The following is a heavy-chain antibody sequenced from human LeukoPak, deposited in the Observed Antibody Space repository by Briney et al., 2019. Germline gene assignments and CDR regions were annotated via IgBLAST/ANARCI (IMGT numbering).Heavy chain of an antibody. Sequence: ASVKVSCKASGYTFTSYYMHWVRQAPGQGLEWMGIINPSGGSTSYAQKFQARVTMTRDTSTSTVYMELSSLRSEDTAVYYCARDRNVLRYFDWLPRDAFDIWGQGTMVTVSS. CDR2: INPSGGST. J-gene: IGHJ3*02. CDR3: ARDRNVLRYFDWLPRDAFDI. CDR1: GYTFTSYY. V-gene: IGHV1-46*01. D-gene: IGHD3-9*01.